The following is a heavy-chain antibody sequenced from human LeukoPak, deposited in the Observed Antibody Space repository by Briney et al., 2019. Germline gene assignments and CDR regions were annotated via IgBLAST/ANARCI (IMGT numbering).Heavy chain of an antibody. J-gene: IGHJ3*02. D-gene: IGHD5-24*01. CDR2: INTDGSIT. CDR3: ASLGMATSYGGAFDI. CDR1: GFTFSNYW. Sequence: GGSLRLSCAASGFTFSNYWMYWVRQAPGKGLVWVSHINTDGSITIYADSVKGRFTISRDNAKNSLYLQMNSLRAEDTAVYYCASLGMATSYGGAFDIWGQGTMVTVSS. V-gene: IGHV3-74*01.